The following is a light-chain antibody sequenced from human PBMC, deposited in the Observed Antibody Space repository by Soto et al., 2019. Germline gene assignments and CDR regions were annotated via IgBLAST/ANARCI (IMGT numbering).Light chain of an antibody. J-gene: IGLJ2*01. CDR1: SSDVGGYNY. Sequence: QSALTQPASVSGSPGQSITISCTGTSSDVGGYNYVSWYQQHAGKAPKLMIYEVSNRPSGVSNRFSGSKSGNTASLTISGLQAEDEDDYYCSSYTSSSTVVFGGGTKVTVL. CDR2: EVS. CDR3: SSYTSSSTVV. V-gene: IGLV2-14*01.